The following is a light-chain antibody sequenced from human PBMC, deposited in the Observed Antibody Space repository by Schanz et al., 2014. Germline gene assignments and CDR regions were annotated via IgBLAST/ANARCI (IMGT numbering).Light chain of an antibody. Sequence: EIVMTQSPATLSVSPGERVTLSCRASRSISSNLAWYQQKPGQAPSLVIYGASTRATGIPARFSGSGSGTEFTLTISSLQPEDFAVYYCQQYRDWLEYTFGQGTKVEIK. CDR1: RSISSN. CDR3: QQYRDWLEYT. CDR2: GAS. V-gene: IGKV3D-15*01. J-gene: IGKJ2*01.